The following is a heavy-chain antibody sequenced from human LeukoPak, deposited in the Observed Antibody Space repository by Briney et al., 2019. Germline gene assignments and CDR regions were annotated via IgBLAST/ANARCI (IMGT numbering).Heavy chain of an antibody. Sequence: GASVKVSCKAFGYTFTSNYMHWVRQAPGQGPEWMGGISPSGGSTTYAQKFQGRVTLTRDMSTSTDYLELSSLRSEDTAVYYCARVLSGNDPFDYWGQGTLVTVSS. CDR3: ARVLSGNDPFDY. D-gene: IGHD1-1*01. CDR1: GYTFTSNY. V-gene: IGHV1-46*01. J-gene: IGHJ4*02. CDR2: ISPSGGST.